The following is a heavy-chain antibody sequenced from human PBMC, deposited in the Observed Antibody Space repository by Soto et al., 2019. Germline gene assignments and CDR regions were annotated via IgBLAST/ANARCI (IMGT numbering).Heavy chain of an antibody. J-gene: IGHJ3*02. D-gene: IGHD6-19*01. CDR2: ISGSGGST. Sequence: GGSLRLSCAASGFTFSSYAMSWVRQAPGKGLEWVSAISGSGGSTYYADSVKGRFTISRDNSKNTLYLQMNSLRAEDTAVYYCANSGWYDLDAFDIWGQGTMVTVSS. CDR1: GFTFSSYA. V-gene: IGHV3-23*01. CDR3: ANSGWYDLDAFDI.